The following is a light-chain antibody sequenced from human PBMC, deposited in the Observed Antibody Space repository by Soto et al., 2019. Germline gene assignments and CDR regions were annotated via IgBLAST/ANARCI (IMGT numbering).Light chain of an antibody. CDR1: QSVSSY. J-gene: IGKJ5*01. CDR3: QQRSNWPIT. Sequence: EIVLTQSPATLSLSPGERATLSCRASQSVSSYLDWYQQKPGQAPRLLIYDASNRATGIPARFSGSGSGTDLTLTMSSLEPQDFAVYYCQQRSNWPITFGQGTRLQMK. V-gene: IGKV3-11*01. CDR2: DAS.